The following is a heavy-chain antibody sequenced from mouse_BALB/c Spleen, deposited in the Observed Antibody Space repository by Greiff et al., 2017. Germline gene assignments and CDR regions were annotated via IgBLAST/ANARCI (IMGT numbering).Heavy chain of an antibody. CDR3: ARKGNYYGSSYGYCYFDV. J-gene: IGHJ1*01. CDR1: GYSITSYYA. Sequence: EVKLVESGPGLVKPSQSLSLTCTVTGYSITSYYAWYWIRQFPGNKLEWMGYISYSGRTSYNPSLKSRISITRDTSKNQFFLQLNSVTTEDTATYYCARKGNYYGSSYGYCYFDVWGAGTTVTVSS. D-gene: IGHD1-1*01. CDR2: ISYSGRT. V-gene: IGHV3-2*02.